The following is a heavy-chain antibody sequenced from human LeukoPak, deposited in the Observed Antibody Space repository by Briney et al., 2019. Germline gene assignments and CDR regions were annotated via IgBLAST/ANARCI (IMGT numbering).Heavy chain of an antibody. V-gene: IGHV3-21*01. D-gene: IGHD2-15*01. CDR2: ISSRGSYI. CDR1: GFTFTDYS. J-gene: IGHJ6*03. CDR3: ARDGCSGGSCYPYYYYMDV. Sequence: GGSLRLSCTTSGFTFTDYSMNWVRQAPGKGLEWVSSISSRGSYIYYADSVKGRFTISSDYGTNSVHLQMDSLGADDTAVYYCARDGCSGGSCYPYYYYMDVWGKGTLVTVSS.